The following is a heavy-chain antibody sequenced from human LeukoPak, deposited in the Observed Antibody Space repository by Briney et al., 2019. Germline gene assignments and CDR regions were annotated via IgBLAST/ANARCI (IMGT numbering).Heavy chain of an antibody. D-gene: IGHD5-18*01. V-gene: IGHV1-24*01. Sequence: GASVKVSCKVSGYTLTEISLHRVRQAPGKGLEWMGGFDREDGETMYAQKFQGRVTMTEDTSTDTAFMELSSLRSGDTAVYYCATVGYSYGAFDYWGQGTLVTVSS. CDR1: GYTLTEIS. CDR3: ATVGYSYGAFDY. J-gene: IGHJ4*02. CDR2: FDREDGET.